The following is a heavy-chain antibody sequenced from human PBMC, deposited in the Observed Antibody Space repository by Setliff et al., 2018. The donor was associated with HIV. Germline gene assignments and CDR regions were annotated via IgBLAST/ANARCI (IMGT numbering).Heavy chain of an antibody. D-gene: IGHD3-10*01. CDR3: ARHGQYGSGSYYNRPFDY. Sequence: GESLKISCKGSGYSFSSHWIGWVRQLPGKGLEWIGIIYPADSKTTYSPSFQGQVTISVDKSINTAYLQWSSLKASDTAMYYCARHGQYGSGSYYNRPFDYWGQGTLGTVSS. J-gene: IGHJ4*02. CDR2: IYPADSKT. V-gene: IGHV5-51*01. CDR1: GYSFSSHW.